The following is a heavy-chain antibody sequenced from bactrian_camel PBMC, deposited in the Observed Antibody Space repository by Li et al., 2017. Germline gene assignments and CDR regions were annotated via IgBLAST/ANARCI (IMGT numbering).Heavy chain of an antibody. Sequence: HVQLVESGGGSVQAGGSLTLSCAASGYIDNKYCVGWYRQAPGEEREEIATIRSDGITKYSDSVKGRFIISKHNAKNTLFLQMNSLKPEDTAMYYCAVEGSGAYCSLRALPLGYWDQGTQVTVS. J-gene: IGHJ6*01. D-gene: IGHD3*01. CDR2: IRSDGIT. CDR3: AVEGSGAYCSLRALPLGY. CDR1: GYIDNKYC. V-gene: IGHV3S53*01.